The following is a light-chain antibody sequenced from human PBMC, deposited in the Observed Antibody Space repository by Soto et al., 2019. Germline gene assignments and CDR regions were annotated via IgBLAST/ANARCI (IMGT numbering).Light chain of an antibody. CDR2: KAS. V-gene: IGKV1-5*03. Sequence: DIQMTQSPSNLSASVGDRVTITCRASQYISSWLAWYQQKPGKAPKLLIYKASSLESGVPSRFSGSGSGTEFTLTISSLQPDDFATYYCQQYNSQRTFGQGTKVEIK. J-gene: IGKJ1*01. CDR1: QYISSW. CDR3: QQYNSQRT.